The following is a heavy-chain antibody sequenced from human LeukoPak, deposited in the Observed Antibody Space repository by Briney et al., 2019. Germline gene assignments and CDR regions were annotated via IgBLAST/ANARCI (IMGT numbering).Heavy chain of an antibody. Sequence: ASVKVSCKASGYTFTSYDINWVRQATGQGLEWMGWMNPNSGNTGYAQKFQGRVTITRNTSISTAYMELSSLRSEDTAVYYCARAVRGVIEYYYYYMDVWGKGTTVTVSS. CDR2: MNPNSGNT. CDR3: ARAVRGVIEYYYYYMDV. V-gene: IGHV1-8*03. D-gene: IGHD3-10*01. CDR1: GYTFTSYD. J-gene: IGHJ6*03.